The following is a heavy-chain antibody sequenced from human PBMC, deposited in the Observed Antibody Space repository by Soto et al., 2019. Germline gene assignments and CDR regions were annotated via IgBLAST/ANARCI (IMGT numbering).Heavy chain of an antibody. CDR3: ARDVVAADDNWFDP. Sequence: QVQLVESGGGVVQPGRSLRLSCAASGFTFSSYGMHWVRQAPGKGLEWVAVIWYDGSNKYYADSVKGRFTISRDNSKNTLHLQMNSLGAEDTAVYYCARDVVAADDNWFDPWGQGTLVTVSS. J-gene: IGHJ5*02. CDR1: GFTFSSYG. D-gene: IGHD6-13*01. V-gene: IGHV3-33*01. CDR2: IWYDGSNK.